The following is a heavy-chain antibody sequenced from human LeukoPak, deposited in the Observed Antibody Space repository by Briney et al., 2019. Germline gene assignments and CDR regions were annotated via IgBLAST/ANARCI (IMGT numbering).Heavy chain of an antibody. CDR1: GFTFSSYG. CDR3: ARADSSSWPGEAFDA. CDR2: IWSDGSNK. J-gene: IGHJ3*01. Sequence: GGSLRLSCAASGFTFSSYGMHWVRQAPGKGLEWVAIIWSDGSNKYYADSVKGRFTISRDNSKNTLYLQMNSLRAEDTAAYYCARADSSSWPGEAFDAWGQGTMVTVSS. V-gene: IGHV3-33*01. D-gene: IGHD6-13*01.